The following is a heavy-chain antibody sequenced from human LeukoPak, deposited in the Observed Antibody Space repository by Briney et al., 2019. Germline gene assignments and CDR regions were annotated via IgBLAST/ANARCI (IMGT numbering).Heavy chain of an antibody. CDR3: ARDRIAAAVPDLYYYYYGMDV. CDR1: GYTFTSYY. V-gene: IGHV1-46*01. J-gene: IGHJ6*02. CDR2: INPSGGST. Sequence: ASVKVSCKASGYTFTSYYMHWVRQAPGQGLEWMGIINPSGGSTSYAQKFQGRVTMTRDTSTSTVYMELSSLRSEDTAVYYCARDRIAAAVPDLYYYYYGMDVWGQGTTVTVSS. D-gene: IGHD6-13*01.